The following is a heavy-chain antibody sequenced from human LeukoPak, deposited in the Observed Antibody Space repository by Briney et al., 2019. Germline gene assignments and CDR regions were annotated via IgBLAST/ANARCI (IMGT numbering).Heavy chain of an antibody. J-gene: IGHJ3*02. CDR3: AKRRSPLVVVAATLDAFDI. D-gene: IGHD2-15*01. Sequence: GGSLRLSCAASGFSFSNYEMNWVRQAPGKGLEWVSAISGSGGSTYYADSVKGRFTISRDNSKNTLYLQMNSLRAEDTAVYYCAKRRSPLVVVAATLDAFDIWGQGTMVTVSS. CDR1: GFSFSNYE. CDR2: ISGSGGST. V-gene: IGHV3-23*01.